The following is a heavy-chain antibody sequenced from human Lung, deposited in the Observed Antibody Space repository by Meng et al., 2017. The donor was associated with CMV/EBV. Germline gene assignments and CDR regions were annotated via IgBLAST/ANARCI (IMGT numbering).Heavy chain of an antibody. CDR2: VFHTGDT. CDR3: ARGRSCVDGVCYDDHNYFGP. V-gene: IGHV4-59*01. CDR1: GDSMANFY. D-gene: IGHD2-21*02. Sequence: SXTLSLXCNISGDSMANFYWTRIRQPPGKGLEWVGSVFHTGDTKYNSSLKGRLTLSVDTSRKQVSLRLVSLNTADTATYYCARGRSCVDGVCYDDHNYFGPWXQGTLVTVSS. J-gene: IGHJ5*02.